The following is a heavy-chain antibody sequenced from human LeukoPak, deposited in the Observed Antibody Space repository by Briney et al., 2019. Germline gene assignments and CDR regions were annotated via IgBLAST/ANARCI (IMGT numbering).Heavy chain of an antibody. V-gene: IGHV3-23*01. CDR3: ALIVATMGNFDY. CDR1: GLTFSSYA. Sequence: GGSLRLSCAASGLTFSSYAISWVRQAPGKGLEWVSAISGSGGSTYYADSVKGRFTISRDNSKNTLYLQMNSLRAEDTAVYYCALIVATMGNFDYWGQGTLVTVSS. CDR2: ISGSGGST. J-gene: IGHJ4*02. D-gene: IGHD5-12*01.